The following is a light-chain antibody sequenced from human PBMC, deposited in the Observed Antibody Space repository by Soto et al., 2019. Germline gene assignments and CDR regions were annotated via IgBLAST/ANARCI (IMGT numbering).Light chain of an antibody. CDR3: QQYNSYGT. Sequence: DIQMTQSPSSLSASVGDSVTITCRASQSINIHLSWYQQKPGKAPKLLINVASTLQGGVPSRFSGSGSGTEFTLAISSLQPEDFATYYCQQYNSYGTFGQGTKVDIK. CDR1: QSINIH. CDR2: VAS. J-gene: IGKJ1*01. V-gene: IGKV1-39*01.